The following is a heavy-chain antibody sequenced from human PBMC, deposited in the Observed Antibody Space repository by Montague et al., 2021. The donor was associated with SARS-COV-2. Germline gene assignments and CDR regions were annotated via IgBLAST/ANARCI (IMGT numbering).Heavy chain of an antibody. CDR1: GGSISTSNYY. CDR2: VYYSGST. CDR3: AGQSASSPFDH. V-gene: IGHV4-39*01. D-gene: IGHD6-13*01. J-gene: IGHJ4*02. Sequence: SETLSLTCSASGGSISTSNYYWGRIRQPPGKGLEWIGSVYYSGSTYYNPPLKSRVTVSVDTSKNQFSLKISSVTAADTAVYFCAGQSASSPFDHWGQGTLVTVSS.